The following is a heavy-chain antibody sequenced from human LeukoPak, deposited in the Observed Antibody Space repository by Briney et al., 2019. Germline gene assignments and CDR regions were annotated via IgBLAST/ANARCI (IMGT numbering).Heavy chain of an antibody. CDR3: ARDRIKSGSYHFDY. D-gene: IGHD1-26*01. Sequence: PGGSLRLSCAASALTFSDYSMNWVRQAPGKGLEWVSYISGRSSTIYYADSVKGRFTISRDNAKNSMYLQMNSLRAEDTAVYYCARDRIKSGSYHFDYWGQGTLVTVSS. J-gene: IGHJ4*02. CDR2: ISGRSSTI. CDR1: ALTFSDYS. V-gene: IGHV3-48*01.